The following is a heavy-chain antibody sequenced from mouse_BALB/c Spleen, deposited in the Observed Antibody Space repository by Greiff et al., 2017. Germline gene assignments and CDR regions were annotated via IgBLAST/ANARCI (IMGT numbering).Heavy chain of an antibody. D-gene: IGHD2-1*01. J-gene: IGHJ3*01. CDR2: ISSGGGST. CDR3: AREGNYGWFAY. V-gene: IGHV5-12-1*01. CDR1: GFAFSSYD. Sequence: DVMLVESGGGLVKPGGSLKLSCAASGFAFSSYDMSWVRQTPEKRLEWVAYISSGGGSTYYPDTVKGRFTISRDNAKNTLYLQMSSLKSEDTAMDYCAREGNYGWFAYWGQGTLVTVSA.